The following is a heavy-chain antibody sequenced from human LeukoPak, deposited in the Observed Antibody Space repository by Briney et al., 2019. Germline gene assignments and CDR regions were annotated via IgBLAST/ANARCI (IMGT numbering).Heavy chain of an antibody. CDR2: IKSKSDGGTT. Sequence: GRSLRLSCAASGFTCSNAWRSWVRQAPGKGLDWVGRIKSKSDGGTTDYAAPVKGRFTISRDDSENTLYLQLNSLKTDDTGVYYCTTEIHWGQGTLATVSS. CDR3: TTEIH. CDR1: GFTCSNAW. J-gene: IGHJ4*02. V-gene: IGHV3-15*01.